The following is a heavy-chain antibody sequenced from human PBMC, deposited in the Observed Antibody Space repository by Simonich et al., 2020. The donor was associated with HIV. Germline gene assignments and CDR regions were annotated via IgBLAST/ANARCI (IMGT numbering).Heavy chain of an antibody. CDR2: ISWNSGTI. Sequence: EVQLLESGGGLVQPGGSLRLSCAASGFTFDDYAMHWVRQAPGKGLEWVSGISWNSGTIGYADSVKGRFTISRDNAKNSLYLQMNSLRAEDTAMYYCVRGVEGDYWGQGTLVTVSS. CDR3: VRGVEGDY. CDR1: GFTFDDYA. J-gene: IGHJ4*02. V-gene: IGHV3-9*01.